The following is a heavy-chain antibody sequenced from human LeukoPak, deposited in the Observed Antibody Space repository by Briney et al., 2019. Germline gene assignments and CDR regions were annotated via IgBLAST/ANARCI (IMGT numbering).Heavy chain of an antibody. CDR1: GFTFTNYW. J-gene: IGHJ3*02. V-gene: IGHV3-74*01. Sequence: PGGSLRLSCAASGFTFTNYWMHWVRQAPGKGLMWVSRVNSDGGGTIYADSVKGRFTVSRDNTKNSVYLQMSSLRADDTGVYYCARGGLGHAYDIWGQGTMVTVSS. D-gene: IGHD6-19*01. CDR3: ARGGLGHAYDI. CDR2: VNSDGGGT.